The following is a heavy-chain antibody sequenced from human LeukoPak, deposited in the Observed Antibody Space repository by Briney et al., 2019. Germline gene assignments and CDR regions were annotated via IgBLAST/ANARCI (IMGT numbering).Heavy chain of an antibody. Sequence: SETLSLTCTFSSGSISTSYWSWIRQPPGKGLEWIGYISYSGSTDYNPSLKSRVTISIDTSKNQFSLNLSSVTAADTAVYYCARAPTLYYFDYWGQGTLVTVSS. CDR1: SGSISTSY. V-gene: IGHV4-59*01. J-gene: IGHJ4*02. CDR3: ARAPTLYYFDY. CDR2: ISYSGST.